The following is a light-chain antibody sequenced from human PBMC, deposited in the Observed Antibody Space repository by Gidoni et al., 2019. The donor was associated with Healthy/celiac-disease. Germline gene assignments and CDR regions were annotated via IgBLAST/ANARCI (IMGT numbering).Light chain of an antibody. CDR1: QSVSRN. CDR2: GAS. CDR3: QQYNNWPRT. V-gene: IGKV3-15*01. J-gene: IGKJ2*01. Sequence: EIVMTHSPATLSVSPGERATLSCRASQSVSRNLAWYQQKTGQAPRLLIYGASTRATGIPARFSCSGSGKEFTLTISSLQSEDFAVYYCQQYNNWPRTFGQGTKLEIK.